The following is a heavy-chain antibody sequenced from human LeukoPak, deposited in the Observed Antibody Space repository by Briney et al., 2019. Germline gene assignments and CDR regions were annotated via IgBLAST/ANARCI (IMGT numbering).Heavy chain of an antibody. V-gene: IGHV4-30-4*08. Sequence: SETLSLTCVVSGYSIDSGYYWGWIRQPPGKGLEWIGYIYYSGSTYYNPSLKSRVTISVDTSKNQFSLKLSSVTAADTAVYYCARDARVAAPFNWFDPWGQGTLVTVSS. CDR1: GYSIDSGYY. D-gene: IGHD2-15*01. CDR3: ARDARVAAPFNWFDP. J-gene: IGHJ5*02. CDR2: IYYSGST.